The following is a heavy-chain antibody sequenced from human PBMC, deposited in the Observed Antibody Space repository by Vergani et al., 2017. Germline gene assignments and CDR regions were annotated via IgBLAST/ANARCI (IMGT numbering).Heavy chain of an antibody. V-gene: IGHV3-48*01. CDR3: AGDMCSSTSCQHEYYDMDV. J-gene: IGHJ6*03. D-gene: IGHD2-2*01. CDR2: ISSSSSTI. Sequence: EVQLVESGGGLVQPGGSLRLSCAASGFPFITYSMNWVRQAPGKGLEWVSYISSSSSTIYYADSVKGRFTISRDNATTSLYLQMNSLRAEDTAVYYCAGDMCSSTSCQHEYYDMDVWGKGCTVTVSS. CDR1: GFPFITYS.